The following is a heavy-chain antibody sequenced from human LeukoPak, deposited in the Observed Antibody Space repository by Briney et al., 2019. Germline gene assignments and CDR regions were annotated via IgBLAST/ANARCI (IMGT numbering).Heavy chain of an antibody. Sequence: GGSLRRSCAASGFTFSDYYMGWIRQAPGKGLEWVSYISSSGSTIYYADSVKGRFTISRDNAKNSLYLQMNSLRAEDTAVYYCARAAVVAASPIYYYYYGMDVWGQGTTVTVSS. V-gene: IGHV3-11*01. D-gene: IGHD2-15*01. CDR3: ARAAVVAASPIYYYYYGMDV. CDR2: ISSSGSTI. CDR1: GFTFSDYY. J-gene: IGHJ6*02.